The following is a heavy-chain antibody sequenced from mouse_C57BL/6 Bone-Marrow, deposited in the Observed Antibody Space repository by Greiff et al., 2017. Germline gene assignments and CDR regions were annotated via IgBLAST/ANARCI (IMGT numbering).Heavy chain of an antibody. Sequence: VQLQQSGPELVKPGASVKISCKASGYAFSSSWMNWVKQRPGKGLEWIGRIYPGDGDTNYNGKFKGKATLTADKSSSTAYMQLSIQTSEDSAVYFCARLGYWGQGTTLTVSS. CDR1: GYAFSSSW. CDR2: IYPGDGDT. V-gene: IGHV1-82*01. J-gene: IGHJ2*01. CDR3: ARLGY.